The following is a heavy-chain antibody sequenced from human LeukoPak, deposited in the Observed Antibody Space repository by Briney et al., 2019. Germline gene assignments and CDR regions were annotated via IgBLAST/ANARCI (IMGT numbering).Heavy chain of an antibody. J-gene: IGHJ6*02. Sequence: PSETLSLTCTVSGGSISSYYWSWIRQPPGEGLEWIGYIYYTGTTNYNPSLKSRVTISVDTSKNQFSLKLSSVTAADTAVYYCASSSWYKHYYYGMDVWGQGTTVTVSS. CDR1: GGSISSYY. V-gene: IGHV4-59*12. CDR2: IYYTGTT. CDR3: ASSSWYKHYYYGMDV. D-gene: IGHD6-13*01.